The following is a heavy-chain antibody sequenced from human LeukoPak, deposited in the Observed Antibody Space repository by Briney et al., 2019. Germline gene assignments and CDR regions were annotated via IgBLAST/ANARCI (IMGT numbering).Heavy chain of an antibody. V-gene: IGHV1-18*01. D-gene: IGHD3-22*01. CDR1: GYTFTSYG. Sequence: ASVKVSCKASGYTFTSYGISWVRQAPGQGLEWMGWISAYNGNTNYAQKLQGRVTMTTDTSTSTAYMELRSLRSDDTAVYYCARDMYDSSGYYYYYFDSWGQGTLVTVSS. CDR3: ARDMYDSSGYYYYYFDS. J-gene: IGHJ4*02. CDR2: ISAYNGNT.